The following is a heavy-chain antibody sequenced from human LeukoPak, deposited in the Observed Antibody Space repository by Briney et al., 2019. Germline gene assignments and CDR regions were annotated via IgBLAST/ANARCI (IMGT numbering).Heavy chain of an antibody. CDR1: GFTVSSNY. CDR3: ARAYYYDSSGYLRGAFDY. CDR2: IYYSGST. V-gene: IGHV4-59*02. J-gene: IGHJ4*02. Sequence: GSLRLSCAASGFTVSSNYMSWVRQPPGKGLEWIGSIYYSGSTYYNPSLKSRVTISVDTSKNQFSLKLSSVTAADTAVYYCARAYYYDSSGYLRGAFDYWGQGTLVTVSS. D-gene: IGHD3-22*01.